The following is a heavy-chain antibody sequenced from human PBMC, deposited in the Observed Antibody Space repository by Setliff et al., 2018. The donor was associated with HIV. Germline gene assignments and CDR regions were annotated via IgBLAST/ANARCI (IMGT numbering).Heavy chain of an antibody. CDR1: GGTFSNYA. CDR3: AVGDYVWGSYRLDF. V-gene: IGHV1-69*13. D-gene: IGHD3-16*02. J-gene: IGHJ4*02. CDR2: IIPVFDTT. Sequence: ASVKASCKASGGTFSNYAFSWVRLAPGQGLEWMGGIIPVFDTTNYEKKFRDRVTITADESTSTVYLELISLRSEDTAVYYCAVGDYVWGSYRLDFWGQGTLVTVSS.